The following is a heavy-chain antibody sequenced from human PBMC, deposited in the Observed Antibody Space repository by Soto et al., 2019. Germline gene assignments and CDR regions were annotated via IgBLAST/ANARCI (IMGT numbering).Heavy chain of an antibody. CDR3: ARDGAMATYFEYFHH. V-gene: IGHV3-53*01. J-gene: IGHJ1*01. CDR2: IYSGGRT. D-gene: IGHD5-12*01. CDR1: GFTVSSNY. Sequence: GGSLRLSCVASGFTVSSNYMSWVRQAPGKGLEWVSTIYSGGRTFYADSVKGRFTISRDSSKNTLYLEMNSLRAEDTAVYYCARDGAMATYFEYFHHRGQGTLVPVSS.